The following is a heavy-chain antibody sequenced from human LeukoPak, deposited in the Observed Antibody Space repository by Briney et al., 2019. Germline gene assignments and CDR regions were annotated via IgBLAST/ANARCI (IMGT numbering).Heavy chain of an antibody. CDR3: ARLDGYCDILTGYRYYFDY. J-gene: IGHJ4*02. CDR1: GGSTSSSSYY. D-gene: IGHD3-9*01. CDR2: IYYSGST. V-gene: IGHV4-39*01. Sequence: SETLSLTCTVSGGSTSSSSYYWGWIRQPPGKGLEWIGSIYYSGSTYYNPSLKSRVTISVDTSKNQFSLKLSSVTAADTAVYYCARLDGYCDILTGYRYYFDYWGQGTLVTVSS.